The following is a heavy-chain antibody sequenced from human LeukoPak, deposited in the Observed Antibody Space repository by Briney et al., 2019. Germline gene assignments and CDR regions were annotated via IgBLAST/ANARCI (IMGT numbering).Heavy chain of an antibody. CDR1: GGSISSYY. Sequence: SETLSLTCTVSGGSISSYYWSWIRQPPGKGLEWIGYIYYSGSTNYNPSLKSRVTISVDTSKNQFSLKLSSATAADTAVYYCARSPKGPRGSYRSPYYYGMDVWGKGTTVTVSS. CDR2: IYYSGST. CDR3: ARSPKGPRGSYRSPYYYGMDV. J-gene: IGHJ6*04. D-gene: IGHD3-16*02. V-gene: IGHV4-59*01.